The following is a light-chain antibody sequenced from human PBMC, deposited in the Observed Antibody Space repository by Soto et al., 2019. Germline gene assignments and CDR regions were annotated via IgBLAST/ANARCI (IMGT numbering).Light chain of an antibody. CDR2: AAS. V-gene: IGKV1-39*01. CDR1: QSISSY. J-gene: IGKJ3*01. Sequence: DIQMTQSPSSLSASVGDRVTITCRASQSISSYLNWYQQKPGKAPKLLIYAASSLQSGVPSRFSVRGSGTEFTLTISSLQPEDFATYYCQQSYSTLTFGPGTKVDIK. CDR3: QQSYSTLT.